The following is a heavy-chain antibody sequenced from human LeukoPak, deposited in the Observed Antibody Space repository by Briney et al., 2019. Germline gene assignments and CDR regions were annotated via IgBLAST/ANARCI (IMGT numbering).Heavy chain of an antibody. D-gene: IGHD1-14*01. Sequence: GGSLRLSCAASGFTFSSYWMSWVRQAPGKGLEWVSAISGSGGSTYYADSVKGRFTISRDNSKNTLYLQMNSLRAEDTAVYYCASMVSSDYYYYMDVWGKGTTVTISS. V-gene: IGHV3-23*01. CDR2: ISGSGGST. J-gene: IGHJ6*03. CDR1: GFTFSSYW. CDR3: ASMVSSDYYYYMDV.